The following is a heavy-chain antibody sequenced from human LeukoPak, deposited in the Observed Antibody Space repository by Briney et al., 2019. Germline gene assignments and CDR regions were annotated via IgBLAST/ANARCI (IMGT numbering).Heavy chain of an antibody. CDR3: ARSIAVAGVWGLFDY. D-gene: IGHD6-19*01. J-gene: IGHJ4*02. CDR1: GGSISSSSYY. V-gene: IGHV4-39*07. Sequence: SETLSLTCTVSGGSISSSSYYWGWIRQPPGKGLEWIGSIYYSGSTYYNPSLKSRVTISVDTSKNQFSLKLSSVTAADTAVYYCARSIAVAGVWGLFDYWGQGTLVTVSS. CDR2: IYYSGST.